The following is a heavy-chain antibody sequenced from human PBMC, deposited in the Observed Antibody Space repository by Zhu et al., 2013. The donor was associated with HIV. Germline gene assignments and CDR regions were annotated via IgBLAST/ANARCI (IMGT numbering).Heavy chain of an antibody. CDR3: ARDRPQVIPITMIVVDVDY. D-gene: IGHD3-22*01. J-gene: IGHJ4*02. Sequence: QVQLVQSGAEVKKPGASVKVSCKASGYTFTSYGISWVRQAPGQGLEWMGWISAYNGNTNYAQKLQGRVTMTTDTSTSTAYMELRSLRSDDTAVYYCARDRPQVIPITMIVVDVDYWGQGTLVTVSS. CDR1: GYTFTSYG. V-gene: IGHV1-18*04. CDR2: ISAYNGNT.